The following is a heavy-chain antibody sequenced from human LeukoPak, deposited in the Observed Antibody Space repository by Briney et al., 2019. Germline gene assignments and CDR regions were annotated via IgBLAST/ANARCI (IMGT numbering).Heavy chain of an antibody. J-gene: IGHJ4*02. Sequence: SETLSLTCTVSGESISGFYWNWIRQPPGKGLEWIGYIYYSGSTNYNPSLKSRVTISVDTSKNQFSLKLSSVTAADTAVYYCARVRPYYGSDYWGQGTLVTVSS. CDR3: ARVRPYYGSDY. D-gene: IGHD3-10*01. CDR1: GESISGFY. V-gene: IGHV4-59*01. CDR2: IYYSGST.